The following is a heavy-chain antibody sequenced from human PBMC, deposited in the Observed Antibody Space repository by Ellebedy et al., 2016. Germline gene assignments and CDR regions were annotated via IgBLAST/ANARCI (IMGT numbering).Heavy chain of an antibody. D-gene: IGHD4-23*01. V-gene: IGHV4-39*01. J-gene: IGHJ3*02. Sequence: SETLSLTCTVSGGSISSCPYYWGWIRQPPGKGLEWIGTIYCSGSTYYNPSLKSRVTISVDTSKNQFSLKLSSVTAADTAVYYCASFNYGGLSAFDIWGQGTKVTVSS. CDR2: IYCSGST. CDR3: ASFNYGGLSAFDI. CDR1: GGSISSCPYY.